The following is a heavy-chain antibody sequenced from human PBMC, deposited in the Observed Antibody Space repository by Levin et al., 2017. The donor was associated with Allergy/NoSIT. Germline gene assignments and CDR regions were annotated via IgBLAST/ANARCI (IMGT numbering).Heavy chain of an antibody. J-gene: IGHJ1*01. Sequence: PGGSLRLSCAASGFTSSSFWMSWVRQAPGKGLEWVANIRHDDSEKFYVDSVTGRFTISRDNAKNSLYLQMNSLRAEDTAVPYCAGADVTEAEDIVVVPAARHHWGQGALVTVSS. CDR2: IRHDDSEK. CDR3: AGADVTEAEDIVVVPAARHH. CDR1: GFTSSSFW. V-gene: IGHV3-7*01. D-gene: IGHD2-2*01.